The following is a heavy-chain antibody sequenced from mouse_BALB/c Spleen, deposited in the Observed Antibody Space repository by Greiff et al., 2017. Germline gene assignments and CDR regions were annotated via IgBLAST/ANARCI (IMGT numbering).Heavy chain of an antibody. J-gene: IGHJ3*01. CDR1: GYTFSSYW. Sequence: VQLQQSGAELMKPGASVKISCKATGYTFSSYWIEWVKQRPGHGLEWIGEILPGSGSTNYNEKFKGKATFTADTSSNTAYMQLSSLTSEDSAVYYCARGGTTPQAWFAYWGQGTLVTVSA. V-gene: IGHV1-9*01. CDR2: ILPGSGST. D-gene: IGHD1-1*01. CDR3: ARGGTTPQAWFAY.